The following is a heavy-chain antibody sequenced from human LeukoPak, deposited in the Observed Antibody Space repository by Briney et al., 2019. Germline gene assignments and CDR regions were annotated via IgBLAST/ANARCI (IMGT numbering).Heavy chain of an antibody. J-gene: IGHJ6*02. D-gene: IGHD6-13*01. CDR3: AREGGSSWGGDYYYYGMDV. CDR2: IYYSGST. Sequence: SETLSLTCTVSGGSISSSSYYWGWIRQPPGKGLEWIGSIYYSGSTYYNPSLKSRVTISVDTSKNQFSLKLSSVTAADTAVYYCAREGGSSWGGDYYYYGMDVWGQGTTVTVSS. V-gene: IGHV4-39*07. CDR1: GGSISSSSYY.